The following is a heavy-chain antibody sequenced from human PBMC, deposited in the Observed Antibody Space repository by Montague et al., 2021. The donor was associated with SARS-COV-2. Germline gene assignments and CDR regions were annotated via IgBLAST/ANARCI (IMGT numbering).Heavy chain of an antibody. Sequence: SETLSLTCTVSSDSVSSGKYFWTWIRQPPGKGLVWIGYIFYTGGANYNPSLKSRVTISVDTSNNQFSLKLKSMSAADTAVYYRARVGNYLGAYWGQGILVTVSS. CDR1: SDSVSSGKYF. CDR3: ARVGNYLGAY. D-gene: IGHD3-10*01. CDR2: IFYTGGA. J-gene: IGHJ4*02. V-gene: IGHV4-61*01.